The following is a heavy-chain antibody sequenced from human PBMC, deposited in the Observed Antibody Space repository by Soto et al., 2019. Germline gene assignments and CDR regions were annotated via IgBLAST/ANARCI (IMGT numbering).Heavy chain of an antibody. CDR2: ISGSGGST. CDR1: GFTFSSYA. Sequence: VGSLRLSCAASGFTFSSYAMSWVRQAPGKGLEWVSAISGSGGSTYYADSVKGRFTISRDNSKNTLYLQMNSLRAEDTAVYYCAKVSLRYFDWLSLNYFDYWGQGTLVTVSS. D-gene: IGHD3-9*01. CDR3: AKVSLRYFDWLSLNYFDY. V-gene: IGHV3-23*01. J-gene: IGHJ4*02.